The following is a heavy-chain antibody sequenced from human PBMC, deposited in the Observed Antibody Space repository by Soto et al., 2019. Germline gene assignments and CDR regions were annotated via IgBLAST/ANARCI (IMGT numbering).Heavy chain of an antibody. V-gene: IGHV4-31*03. CDR3: ARRTKEGAFDI. Sequence: SETLSLTCTVSGGSISSGGYYWSWIRQHPGKGLEWIGYIYYSGSTYYNPSLKSRVTISVDTSKNQFSLKLSSVTAADTAVYYCARRTKEGAFDIWGQGTMVTVSS. CDR1: GGSISSGGYY. CDR2: IYYSGST. J-gene: IGHJ3*02.